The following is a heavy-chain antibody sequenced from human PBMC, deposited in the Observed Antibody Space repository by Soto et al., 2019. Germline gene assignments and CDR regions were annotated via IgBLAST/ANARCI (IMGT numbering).Heavy chain of an antibody. D-gene: IGHD1-20*01. CDR2: INPNSGGT. Sequence: SVKGSCKASGYTFTGYYMHWVRQAPGQGLEWMGWINPNSGGTNYAQKFQGWVTMTRDTSISTAYMELSRLRSDDTAVYYCAVGMTTLTPHPFDIWGQGRMVTVSS. CDR1: GYTFTGYY. V-gene: IGHV1-2*04. J-gene: IGHJ3*02. CDR3: AVGMTTLTPHPFDI.